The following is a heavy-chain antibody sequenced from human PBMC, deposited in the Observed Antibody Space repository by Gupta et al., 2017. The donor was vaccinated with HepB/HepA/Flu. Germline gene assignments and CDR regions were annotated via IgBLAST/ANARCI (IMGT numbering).Heavy chain of an antibody. Sequence: QVTLKESGPVLVKPTETLTLTCTVSGFSLSNARMVVSWIRQPPGKALEWLAHIFSNDEKSYSTSLKSRLTISKDTAKSQVVLTMTNMDPVDTATYYWARIPGGLSGSYYLGDYYYYYGMDVWGQGTTVTVSS. J-gene: IGHJ6*02. V-gene: IGHV2-26*01. D-gene: IGHD1-26*01. CDR3: ARIPGGLSGSYYLGDYYYYYGMDV. CDR1: GFSLSNARMV. CDR2: IFSNDEK.